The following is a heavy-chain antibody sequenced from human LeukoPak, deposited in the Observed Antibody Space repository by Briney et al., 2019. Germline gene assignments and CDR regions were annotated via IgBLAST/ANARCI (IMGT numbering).Heavy chain of an antibody. D-gene: IGHD1-26*01. CDR2: IKRKIDGETI. Sequence: GGSLRISCAASGFSFTNIWMNWVRQAPGKGLEWVGRIKRKIDGETIDYAAPVKGRFTISRDDSRNTLFLQMNSLKTEDTAVYYCTTEGPIYYLDYWGQGTLVTVSS. CDR3: TTEGPIYYLDY. V-gene: IGHV3-15*07. J-gene: IGHJ4*02. CDR1: GFSFTNIW.